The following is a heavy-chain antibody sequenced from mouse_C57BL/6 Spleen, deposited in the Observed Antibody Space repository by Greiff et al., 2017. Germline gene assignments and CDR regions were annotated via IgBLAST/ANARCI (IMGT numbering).Heavy chain of an antibody. CDR1: GYTFTSYW. V-gene: IGHV1-64*01. CDR3: ANSSWGTWYFDY. J-gene: IGHJ2*01. D-gene: IGHD1-1*01. CDR2: IHPNGGST. Sequence: QVQLQQPGAELVKPGASVKLSCKASGYTFTSYWMHWVKQRPGQGLEWIGMIHPNGGSTNYNEKFKSKATLTVDKSSSTAYMQLSSLTSEDSAVYYCANSSWGTWYFDYWGQGTTLTVSS.